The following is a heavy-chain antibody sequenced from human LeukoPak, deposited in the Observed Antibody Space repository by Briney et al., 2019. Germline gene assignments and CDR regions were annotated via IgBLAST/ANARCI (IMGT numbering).Heavy chain of an antibody. Sequence: GGSLRLSCAASGFTFSSYAMSWVRQAPGKGLEWVSAISGSGDSTYYADSVKGRFTISRDNSKNTLYLQMNSLRAEDTAVYYCAKDLDHGDIVVVPAAIPPDYWGQGTLVTVSS. CDR3: AKDLDHGDIVVVPAAIPPDY. V-gene: IGHV3-23*01. CDR1: GFTFSSYA. J-gene: IGHJ4*02. CDR2: ISGSGDST. D-gene: IGHD2-2*02.